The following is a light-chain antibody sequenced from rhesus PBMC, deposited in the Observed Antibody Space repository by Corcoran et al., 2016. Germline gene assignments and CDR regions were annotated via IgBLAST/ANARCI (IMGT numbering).Light chain of an antibody. V-gene: IGKV1-21*01. J-gene: IGKJ1*01. Sequence: DIQMTQSPSSLSASVGDRVTITCRASQGISIWLAWYQQKPGKAPKLLIYKASALQSGVPSRFRGSGSVTEFTLTISSRQPEEFATYYCQQHDSAPRTFGQGTKVEIK. CDR2: KAS. CDR3: QQHDSAPRT. CDR1: QGISIW.